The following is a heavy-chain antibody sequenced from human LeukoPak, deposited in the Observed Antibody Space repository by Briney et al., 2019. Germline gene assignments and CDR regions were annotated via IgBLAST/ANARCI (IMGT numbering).Heavy chain of an antibody. CDR2: INHSGGT. CDR1: GGSFSGYY. Sequence: SETLSLTCAVYGGSFSGYYWSWIRQPPGKGLEWIGEINHSGGTNYNPSLKSRVTISVDTSKNQFSLKLSSVTAADTAVYYCARVHRGYSYGHEDYWGQGTLVTVSS. J-gene: IGHJ4*02. V-gene: IGHV4-34*01. CDR3: ARVHRGYSYGHEDY. D-gene: IGHD5-18*01.